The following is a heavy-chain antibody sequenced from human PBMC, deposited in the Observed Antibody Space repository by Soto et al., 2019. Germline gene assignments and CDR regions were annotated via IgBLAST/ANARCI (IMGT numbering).Heavy chain of an antibody. D-gene: IGHD3-22*01. CDR2: IIPIFGTA. Sequence: SVKVSCKASGGTFSSYAISWVRQAPGQGLEWMGGIIPIFGTANYAQKFRGRVTITADESTSTAYMELSSLRSEDTAVYYCARMDYYDSSGYYGPDYWGQGTLVTVSS. CDR3: ARMDYYDSSGYYGPDY. CDR1: GGTFSSYA. J-gene: IGHJ4*02. V-gene: IGHV1-69*13.